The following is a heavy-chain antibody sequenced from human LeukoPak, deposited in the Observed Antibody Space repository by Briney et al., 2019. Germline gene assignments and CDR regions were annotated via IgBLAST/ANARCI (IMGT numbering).Heavy chain of an antibody. CDR1: GFTFSSYS. CDR3: ARTSYYYDSSGYYFDY. J-gene: IGHJ4*02. CDR2: ISSSSSYT. V-gene: IGHV3-21*01. D-gene: IGHD3-22*01. Sequence: PGGSLRLSCAASGFTFSSYSMNWVRQAPGKGLEWVSSISSSSSYTYYADSVKGRFTISRDNAKNSLYPQMNSLRAEDTAVYYCARTSYYYDSSGYYFDYWGQGTLVTVSS.